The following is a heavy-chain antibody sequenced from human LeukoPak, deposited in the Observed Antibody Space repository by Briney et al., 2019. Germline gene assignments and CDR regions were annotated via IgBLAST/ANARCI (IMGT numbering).Heavy chain of an antibody. Sequence: ASVKVSCKASGGTFSSYAISWVRQAPGQGLEWMGGIIPIFGTANYAQKFQGRVTITADKSTSTAYMELSSPRSEDTAVYYCARDREYSSSSARPSDAFDIWGQGTMVTVSS. D-gene: IGHD6-6*01. V-gene: IGHV1-69*06. J-gene: IGHJ3*02. CDR3: ARDREYSSSSARPSDAFDI. CDR1: GGTFSSYA. CDR2: IIPIFGTA.